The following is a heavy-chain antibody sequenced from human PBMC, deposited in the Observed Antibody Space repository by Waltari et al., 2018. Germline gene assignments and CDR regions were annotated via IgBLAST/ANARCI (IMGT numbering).Heavy chain of an antibody. CDR3: AKEVFGSSWDYFDY. D-gene: IGHD6-13*01. V-gene: IGHV3-23*01. CDR2: INDNSVIT. J-gene: IGHJ4*02. CDR1: GFSFSTYA. Sequence: EVQLLESGGGLVQPGGSLRLSCAASGFSFSTYAMSWVRQAPGKGLEWVSTINDNSVITHYAASVKGRFTISRDNSKSTLYLQMNSLRAEDTAVYYCAKEVFGSSWDYFDYWGQGTLVTVSS.